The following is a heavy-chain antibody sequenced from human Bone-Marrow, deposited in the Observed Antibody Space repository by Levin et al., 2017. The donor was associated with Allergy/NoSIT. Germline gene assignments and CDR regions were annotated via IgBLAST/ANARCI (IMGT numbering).Heavy chain of an antibody. V-gene: IGHV3-21*01. Sequence: PGGSLRLSCAASGFMFSNSSMAWVRQAPGRGPEWVASLSGSGSYRYYADSVKGRFTISRDNAKKSLFLQMNSLRGEDTAIYYCVRDRHYYDSSGSFVPGPNDSWGQGTLLTVSS. CDR3: VRDRHYYDSSGSFVPGPNDS. D-gene: IGHD3-22*01. CDR1: GFMFSNSS. CDR2: LSGSGSYR. J-gene: IGHJ4*02.